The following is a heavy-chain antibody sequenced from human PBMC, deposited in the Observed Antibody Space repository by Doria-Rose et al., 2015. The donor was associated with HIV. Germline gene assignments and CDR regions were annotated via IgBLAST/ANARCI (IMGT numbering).Heavy chain of an antibody. CDR1: GVSLSSPGMG. J-gene: IGHJ4*02. D-gene: IGHD6-13*01. V-gene: IGHV2-26*01. Sequence: QVTLKESGPVLVKPTETLTLTCTVSGVSLSSPGMGASWVRQPPGKALEWLANTFSDDDRSDNTSLKSRLTISRCTSKSQVVLTMTDMDPVDTATYYCARIKSSRWYHKYYFDFWGQGILVIVSA. CDR3: ARIKSSRWYHKYYFDF. CDR2: TFSDDDR.